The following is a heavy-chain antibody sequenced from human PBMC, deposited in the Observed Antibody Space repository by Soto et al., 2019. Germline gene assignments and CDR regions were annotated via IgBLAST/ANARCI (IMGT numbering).Heavy chain of an antibody. V-gene: IGHV1-69*10. D-gene: IGHD5-18*01. CDR3: ASIRREVDTAMVTPDY. Sequence: ASVKVSCKSSGGTFSSYTISWVRQAPGQGLEWMGGIIPILGIANYAQKFQGRVTITADKFTSTAYMELSSLRSEDTAVYYCASIRREVDTAMVTPDYWGQGTLVTVSS. CDR2: IIPILGIA. CDR1: GGTFSSYT. J-gene: IGHJ4*02.